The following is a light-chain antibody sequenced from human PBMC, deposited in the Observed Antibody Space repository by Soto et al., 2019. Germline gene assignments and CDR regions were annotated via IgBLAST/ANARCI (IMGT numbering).Light chain of an antibody. CDR1: QSINRW. V-gene: IGKV1-5*01. CDR2: DGS. J-gene: IGKJ4*01. Sequence: DIQMTQSPSTLSASVGDRVSITCRASQSINRWLAWYQKKPGKAPKLLIYDGSYLETGVPSRFSGSQSGTEFTLTISSLQPDDFATYYCQHYDGSALTFGGRTKVEIK. CDR3: QHYDGSALT.